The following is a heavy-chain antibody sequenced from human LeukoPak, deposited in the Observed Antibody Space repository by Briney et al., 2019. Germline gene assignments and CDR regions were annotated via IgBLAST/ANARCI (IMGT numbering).Heavy chain of an antibody. CDR3: AKDKYYYGSGSSEGYFDY. J-gene: IGHJ4*02. CDR2: ISYDGSNK. CDR1: GFTFSSYG. D-gene: IGHD3-10*01. Sequence: GGSLRLSCAASGFTFSSYGMHWVRQAPGKGLEWVAVISYDGSNKYYADSVKGRFTISRDNSKNTLYLQMNSLRAEDTAVYYCAKDKYYYGSGSSEGYFDYWGQGTLVTASS. V-gene: IGHV3-30*18.